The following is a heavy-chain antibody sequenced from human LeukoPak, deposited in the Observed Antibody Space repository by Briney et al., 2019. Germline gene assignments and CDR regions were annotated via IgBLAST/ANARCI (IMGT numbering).Heavy chain of an antibody. CDR2: INHSGST. CDR1: GGSFSGYY. J-gene: IGHJ6*03. CDR3: ARYYGSGSSLYYYYYFMDV. D-gene: IGHD3-10*01. V-gene: IGHV4-34*01. Sequence: SETLSLTCAVYGGSFSGYYWSWIRQPPGKGLEWIGEINHSGSTNYNPSLKSRVTISVDTSKNQFSLKLSSVTAADTAVYYCARYYGSGSSLYYYYYFMDVWGKGTTVTISS.